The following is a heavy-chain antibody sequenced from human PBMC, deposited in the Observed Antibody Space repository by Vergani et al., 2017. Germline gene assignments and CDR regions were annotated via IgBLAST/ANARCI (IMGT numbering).Heavy chain of an antibody. D-gene: IGHD5-12*01. CDR2: ISGSVGST. Sequence: EVQLLESGGDLVQPGGSLRLSCAASGFTFNHYAMNWVRQAPGKGLEWVSGISGSVGSTYYAGSVKGRFTISRDSSKNTLYLQMNSLSAGNTAVYYFAKANPRNSGYDYLYYYHAMDVGGQGPTFTVSS. CDR3: AKANPRNSGYDYLYYYHAMDV. V-gene: IGHV3-23*01. CDR1: GFTFNHYA. J-gene: IGHJ6*02.